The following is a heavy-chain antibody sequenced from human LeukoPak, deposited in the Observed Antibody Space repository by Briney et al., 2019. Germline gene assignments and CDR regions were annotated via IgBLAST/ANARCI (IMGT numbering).Heavy chain of an antibody. CDR2: ISYDGSNK. D-gene: IGHD6-13*01. V-gene: IGHV3-30-3*01. Sequence: SGGSLRLSCAASGFTFSSYAMHWVRQAPGKGLEWVAVISYDGSNKYYADSVKGRFTISRDNSKNTLYLQMNSLRAEDTAVYYCARDRLRYSSSWSVDYWGQGTLVTVSS. J-gene: IGHJ4*02. CDR3: ARDRLRYSSSWSVDY. CDR1: GFTFSSYA.